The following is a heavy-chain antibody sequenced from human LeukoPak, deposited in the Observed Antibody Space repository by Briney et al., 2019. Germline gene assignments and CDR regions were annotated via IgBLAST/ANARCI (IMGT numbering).Heavy chain of an antibody. CDR2: IIPIFGTA. CDR1: GGTFSSYA. D-gene: IGHD3-22*01. J-gene: IGHJ4*02. Sequence: GASVKVSCKASGGTFSSYAISWVRQAPGQGLEWMGGIIPIFGTANYAQKFQGRVTITADESTSTAYMELSSLRSEDTAVYYCARDGSSGYYRKYYFDYWGQGTLVTVSS. V-gene: IGHV1-69*13. CDR3: ARDGSSGYYRKYYFDY.